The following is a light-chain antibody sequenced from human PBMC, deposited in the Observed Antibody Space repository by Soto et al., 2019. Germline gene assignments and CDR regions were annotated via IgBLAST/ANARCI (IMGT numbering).Light chain of an antibody. CDR2: SVS. CDR3: ISYTVSRSYV. CDR1: SSDIGAYDH. J-gene: IGLJ1*01. Sequence: QSVLTQPASVSGSPGQSTTISCSGTSSDIGAYDHVAWFQQFPGKTPKLVIYSVSNRPSGVSYRFSGSKSGNTASLTISGLQADDEADYYCISYTVSRSYVFGPGTKLTVL. V-gene: IGLV2-14*01.